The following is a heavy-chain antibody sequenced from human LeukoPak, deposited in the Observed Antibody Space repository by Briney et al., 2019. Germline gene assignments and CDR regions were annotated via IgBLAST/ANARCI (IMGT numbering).Heavy chain of an antibody. CDR3: ARIMVRGVMRY. CDR1: GGSISSGSYY. D-gene: IGHD3-10*01. CDR2: IYYSGST. Sequence: SETLSLTCTVSGGSISSGSYYWSWIRQPAGKGLEWIGSIYYSGSTYYNPSLKSRVTTSVDTSKNQFSLKLSSVTAADTAVYYCARIMVRGVMRYWGQGTLVTVSS. J-gene: IGHJ4*02. V-gene: IGHV4-39*01.